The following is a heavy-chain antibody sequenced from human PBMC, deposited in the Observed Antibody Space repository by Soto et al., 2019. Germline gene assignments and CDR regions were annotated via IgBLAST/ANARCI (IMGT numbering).Heavy chain of an antibody. V-gene: IGHV3-15*07. Sequence: PGGSLRLSCVASGFTFNVAWLSWVRQSPGKGLEWVGRIKDRGTVDYAAFAQGRFTISRDDSKSTLYLQMNSLQTEDTAVYYCTTVSHFDLGGQGIPVTVSS. J-gene: IGHJ5*02. CDR1: GFTFNVAW. CDR3: TTVSHFDL. CDR2: IKDRGTV.